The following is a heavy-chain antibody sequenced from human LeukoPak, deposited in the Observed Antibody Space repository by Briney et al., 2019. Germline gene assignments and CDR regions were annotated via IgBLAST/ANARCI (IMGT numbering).Heavy chain of an antibody. J-gene: IGHJ4*02. CDR2: IKSKTDGGTP. CDR3: TTEGGWSFYFDY. CDR1: GFTFNNPW. V-gene: IGHV3-15*01. D-gene: IGHD2-15*01. Sequence: GGSLGLSCAASGFTFNNPWMSWVRQAPGKGLEWVGRIKSKTDGGTPDYAAPVKGRFTISRDDSKNTLYLQMNSLKTEDTAVYYCTTEGGWSFYFDYWGQGTLVTVSS.